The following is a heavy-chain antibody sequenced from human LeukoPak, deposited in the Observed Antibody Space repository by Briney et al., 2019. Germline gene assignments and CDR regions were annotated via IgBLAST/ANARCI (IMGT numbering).Heavy chain of an antibody. Sequence: ASVKVSCKASGGTFSSYAISWVRQAPGQGLEWMGRIIPILGIANYAQKFQGRVTVTADKSTSTAYMELSSLRSEDTAVYYCARANSSSWRSWFDPWGQGTLVTVSS. CDR1: GGTFSSYA. CDR3: ARANSSSWRSWFDP. CDR2: IIPILGIA. J-gene: IGHJ5*02. D-gene: IGHD6-13*01. V-gene: IGHV1-69*04.